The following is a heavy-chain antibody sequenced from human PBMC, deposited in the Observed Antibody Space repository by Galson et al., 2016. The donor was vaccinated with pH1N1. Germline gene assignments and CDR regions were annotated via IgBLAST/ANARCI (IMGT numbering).Heavy chain of an antibody. CDR2: INIKSGAT. J-gene: IGHJ4*02. CDR1: GDTFRDFY. CDR3: ARAGVVVSATGEY. V-gene: IGHV1-2*02. Sequence: SVKVSCKASGDTFRDFYIHWVRQAPGQGLEWMGWINIKSGATKYAQKFQVKVTLNTDTSLNTVYMELSRLTSDDTAVYYCARAGVVVSATGEYWGQGTLVTVSS. D-gene: IGHD2-15*01.